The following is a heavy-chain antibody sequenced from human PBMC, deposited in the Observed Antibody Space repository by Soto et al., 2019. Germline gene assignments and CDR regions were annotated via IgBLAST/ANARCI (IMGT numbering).Heavy chain of an antibody. CDR3: TTGPSSAGKSGHQLARYYGMDV. Sequence: GGSLRLSCAASGFTFSNAWMSWVRQAPGKGLEWVGRIKSKTDGGTTDYAAPVKGRFTISRDDSKNTLYLQMNSLKTEDTAVYYCTTGPSSAGKSGHQLARYYGMDVWGQGTTVTVSS. V-gene: IGHV3-15*01. J-gene: IGHJ6*02. D-gene: IGHD3-3*01. CDR1: GFTFSNAW. CDR2: IKSKTDGGTT.